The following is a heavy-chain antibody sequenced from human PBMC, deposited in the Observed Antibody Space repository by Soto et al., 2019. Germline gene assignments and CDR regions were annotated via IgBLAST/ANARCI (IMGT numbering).Heavy chain of an antibody. J-gene: IGHJ6*02. CDR1: GFTFSSFV. V-gene: IGHV3-30-3*01. Sequence: GGSLRLSCAASGFTFSSFVMHWVRQAPGKGLEWVAFIAYDGSNKHYADSVKGRFTISRDNSNNTLYLQMNSLRVEDTAVYYCASPQGAHLNYFYGMDVWGQGTTVTSP. CDR3: ASPQGAHLNYFYGMDV. CDR2: IAYDGSNK.